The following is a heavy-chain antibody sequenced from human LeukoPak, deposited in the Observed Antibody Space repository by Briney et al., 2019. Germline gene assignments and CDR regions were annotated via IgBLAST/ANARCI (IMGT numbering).Heavy chain of an antibody. CDR2: IYYSGST. J-gene: IGHJ5*02. CDR1: GGSISSNSYS. Sequence: PSETLSLTCTVSGGSISSNSYSWGWLRPPPGKGLEWIGSIYYSGSTYYNPSLKSRVTISGDTSKNQFSLKLSSVTAADTAVYYCARGAWYGSGSYGFDPWGQGTLVIVSS. V-gene: IGHV4-39*01. CDR3: ARGAWYGSGSYGFDP. D-gene: IGHD3-10*01.